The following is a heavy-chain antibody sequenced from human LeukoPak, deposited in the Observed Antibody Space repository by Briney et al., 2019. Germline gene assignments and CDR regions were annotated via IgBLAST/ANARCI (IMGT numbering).Heavy chain of an antibody. CDR2: VYNTGST. Sequence: SETLSLTCTVSGGSTSSHFWTWLRQPPGKGLEWLGYVYNTGSTNYNPALQSRLTMTLDAYKKQFYLKLTSVTAADMAVYFCARDDYGVFDAFDVWGQGTVVTVSS. V-gene: IGHV4-59*08. CDR3: ARDDYGVFDAFDV. CDR1: GGSTSSHF. D-gene: IGHD3-16*01. J-gene: IGHJ3*01.